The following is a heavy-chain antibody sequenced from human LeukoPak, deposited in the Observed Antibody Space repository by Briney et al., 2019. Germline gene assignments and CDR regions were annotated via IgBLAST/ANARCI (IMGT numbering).Heavy chain of an antibody. J-gene: IGHJ3*02. CDR3: VRDRVLGAFDI. Sequence: SETLSPTCTVSGGSISSYSWTWIRQPPGKGLEWIGSISYSGSTNYNPSLKSRVTISVDTSKNQFSLKLSSVTAADTAVYYCVRDRVLGAFDICGERTMVTVSS. D-gene: IGHD3-16*01. V-gene: IGHV4-59*01. CDR2: ISYSGST. CDR1: GGSISSYS.